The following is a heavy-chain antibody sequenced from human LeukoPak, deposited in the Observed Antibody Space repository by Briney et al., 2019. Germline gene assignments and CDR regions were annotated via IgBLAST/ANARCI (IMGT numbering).Heavy chain of an antibody. V-gene: IGHV4-59*01. J-gene: IGHJ4*02. CDR1: GGSISSYY. CDR3: ARAQYYDILTGYPYYFDY. CDR2: IYYSGST. D-gene: IGHD3-9*01. Sequence: SETLSLTCTVSGGSISSYYWSWIRQPPRKGLEWIGYIYYSGSTNYNPSLKSRVTISVDTSKNQFSLKLSSVTAADAAVYYCARAQYYDILTGYPYYFDYWGQGTLVTVSS.